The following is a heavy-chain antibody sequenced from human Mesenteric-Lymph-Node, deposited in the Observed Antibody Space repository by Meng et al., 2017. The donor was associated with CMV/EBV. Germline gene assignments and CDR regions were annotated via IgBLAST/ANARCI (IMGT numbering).Heavy chain of an antibody. CDR3: ARLESSTPSDAYFEY. CDR1: GYTFTGYY. J-gene: IGHJ4*02. V-gene: IGHV1-2*02. CDR2: INPNSGGT. Sequence: ASVKVSCKASGYTFTGYYMHWVRQAPGQGLEWMGWINPNSGGTNYAQKFQGRVTMTRDTSISTAYMELSRLRSDDTAVYYCARLESSTPSDAYFEYWGQGTLVTVSS. D-gene: IGHD2-2*01.